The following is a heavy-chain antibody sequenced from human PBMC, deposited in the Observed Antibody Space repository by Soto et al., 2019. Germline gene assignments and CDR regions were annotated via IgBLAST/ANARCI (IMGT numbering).Heavy chain of an antibody. CDR3: AKLGYDSSGSSFPALGFDY. D-gene: IGHD3-22*01. Sequence: HPGGSLRLSCAASGFTFSSYGMHWVRQAPGKGLEWVAVISYDGSNKYYADSVKGRFTISRDNSKNTLYLQMNSLRAEDTAVYYCAKLGYDSSGSSFPALGFDYWGQGTLVTVSS. CDR1: GFTFSSYG. CDR2: ISYDGSNK. J-gene: IGHJ4*02. V-gene: IGHV3-30*18.